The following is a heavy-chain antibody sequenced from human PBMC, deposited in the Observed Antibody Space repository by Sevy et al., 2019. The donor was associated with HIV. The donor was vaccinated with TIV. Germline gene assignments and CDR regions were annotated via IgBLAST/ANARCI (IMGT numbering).Heavy chain of an antibody. CDR1: GGSISSGDYY. Sequence: SETLSLTCTVSGGSISSGDYYWSWIRQPPGKGLEWIGYIYYSGSTYYNPSLKSRVTISVDTSKNQFSLKLSSVTAADTAVYYCASCSSSWPNWFDPWGQGTLVPVSS. CDR2: IYYSGST. CDR3: ASCSSSWPNWFDP. V-gene: IGHV4-30-4*01. J-gene: IGHJ5*02. D-gene: IGHD6-13*01.